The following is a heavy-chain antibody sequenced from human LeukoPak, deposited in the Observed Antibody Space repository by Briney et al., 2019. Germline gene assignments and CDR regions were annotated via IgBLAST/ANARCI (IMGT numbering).Heavy chain of an antibody. CDR1: GDSVSSNSAA. CDR2: TYYRSKRSN. V-gene: IGHV6-1*01. J-gene: IGHJ4*02. D-gene: IGHD3-22*01. CDR3: ARYYYDSRGYYYYYFDY. Sequence: SQTLSLTFAISGDSVSSNSAAWNWIRQSPSRGLEWLGSTYYRSKRSNDYAVSVKSRITINPDTSRNQFSLQLNSVTPEDTAVYYCARYYYDSRGYYYYYFDYWGQGTLVTVSS.